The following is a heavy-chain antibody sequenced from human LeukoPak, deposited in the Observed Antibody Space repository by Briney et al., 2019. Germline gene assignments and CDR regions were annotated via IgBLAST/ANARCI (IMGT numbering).Heavy chain of an antibody. CDR3: AELGITMIGGV. D-gene: IGHD3-10*02. CDR1: GLTFSSYA. Sequence: GGSLRLSCAASGLTFSSYAMSWVRQAPGKGLEWVSYISSSGSTIYYADSVKGRFTISRDNAKNSLYLQMNSLRAEDTAVYYCAELGITMIGGVWGKGTTVTISS. CDR2: ISSSGSTI. V-gene: IGHV3-48*03. J-gene: IGHJ6*04.